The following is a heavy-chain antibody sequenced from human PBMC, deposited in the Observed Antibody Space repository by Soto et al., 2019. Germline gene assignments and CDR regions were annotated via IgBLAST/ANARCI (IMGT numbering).Heavy chain of an antibody. V-gene: IGHV3-74*01. J-gene: IGHJ4*02. CDR3: ARGGAAAGTT. CDR2: INSDGSST. Sequence: PGGSLTLSCAASRFSFSSYWMHWVRQAPGKGLVWVSRINSDGSSTSYADSVKGRFTISRDNAKNTLYLQMNSLRAEDTAVYYSARGGAAAGTTWGQGTLVTVSS. D-gene: IGHD6-13*01. CDR1: RFSFSSYW.